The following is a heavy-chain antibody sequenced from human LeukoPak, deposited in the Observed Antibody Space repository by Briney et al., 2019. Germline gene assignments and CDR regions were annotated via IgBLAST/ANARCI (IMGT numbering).Heavy chain of an antibody. CDR2: IYYSGST. J-gene: IGHJ3*02. CDR1: GGSISSYY. V-gene: IGHV4-59*01. D-gene: IGHD3-3*01. Sequence: KPSETLSLTCTVSGGSISSYYWSWIRQPPGKGLEWIGYIYYSGSTNYNPSLKSRVTISVDTSKNQFSLKLSSVPAADTAVYYCARGVTIFGVVTPPYDAFDIWGQGTMVTVSS. CDR3: ARGVTIFGVVTPPYDAFDI.